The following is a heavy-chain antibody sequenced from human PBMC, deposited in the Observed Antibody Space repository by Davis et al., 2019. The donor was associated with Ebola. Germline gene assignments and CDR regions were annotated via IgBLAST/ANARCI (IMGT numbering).Heavy chain of an antibody. Sequence: PGGSLRLSCEASGFTFGSYSMNWVRQAPGKGLEWVSSISSSSYIYYADSVKGRFTISRDNAKNSLYLQMNSLRAEDTAVYYCARGRWLQLVVDYWGQGTLVTVSS. V-gene: IGHV3-21*01. CDR2: ISSSSYI. J-gene: IGHJ4*02. D-gene: IGHD5-24*01. CDR3: ARGRWLQLVVDY. CDR1: GFTFGSYS.